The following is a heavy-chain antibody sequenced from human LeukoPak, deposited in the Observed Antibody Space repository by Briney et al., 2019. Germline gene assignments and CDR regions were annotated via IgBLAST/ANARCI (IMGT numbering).Heavy chain of an antibody. CDR2: IIPILGIA. J-gene: IGHJ6*02. D-gene: IGHD4-23*01. CDR1: GGTFSSYA. Sequence: SVKVSCKASGGTFSSYAISWVRQAPGQGLEWMGRIIPILGIANYAQKFQGRVTITADKSTSTAYMELSSLRSEDTAVYYCARGLSRWSTPTSSYYYRMDVWGQGTTVAVSS. V-gene: IGHV1-69*04. CDR3: ARGLSRWSTPTSSYYYRMDV.